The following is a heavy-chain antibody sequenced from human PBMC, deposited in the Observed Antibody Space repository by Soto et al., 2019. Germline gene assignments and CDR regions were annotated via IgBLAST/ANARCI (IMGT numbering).Heavy chain of an antibody. V-gene: IGHV3-30*18. CDR2: ISYDGSNK. Sequence: QVQLVESGGGVVQPGGSRGLSCAASGFTLSSYGMHWVRKAPGKGLEGVAVISYDGSNKYYADSVKGRFTISRDNSKNTLYLQMNSLRAEDTAVYYCAKVQKGMIVRLTDAFDIWGQGTMVTVSS. J-gene: IGHJ3*02. D-gene: IGHD3-22*01. CDR3: AKVQKGMIVRLTDAFDI. CDR1: GFTLSSYG.